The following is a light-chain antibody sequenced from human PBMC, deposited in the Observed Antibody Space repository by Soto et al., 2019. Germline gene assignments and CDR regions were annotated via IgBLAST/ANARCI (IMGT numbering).Light chain of an antibody. Sequence: QSVLTQPPSVSAAPGQKVTISCSGGTSNIGNNFVSWYQQLPGTAPNLLIYDNNKRPSGIPDRFSGSKSGTSATLGITGLQXGXXXDYYCGTWDSSLSAVVFGGGTKL. CDR3: GTWDSSLSAVV. V-gene: IGLV1-51*01. CDR2: DNN. CDR1: TSNIGNNF. J-gene: IGLJ3*02.